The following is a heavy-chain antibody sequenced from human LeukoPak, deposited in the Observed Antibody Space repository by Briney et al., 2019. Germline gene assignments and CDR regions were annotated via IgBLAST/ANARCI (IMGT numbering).Heavy chain of an antibody. D-gene: IGHD4-17*01. V-gene: IGHV3-53*01. CDR2: IYSGGST. J-gene: IGHJ4*02. CDR3: ARDPYGDYHFDY. Sequence: GGSLRLSCAASGFTVSSNYMSWVRQAPGKGLEWVSVIYSGGSTYYADSVKGRFTISRDNSKNTLYLQMNSLRAEDTAVYYCARDPYGDYHFDYWGQGTLVTVSS. CDR1: GFTVSSNY.